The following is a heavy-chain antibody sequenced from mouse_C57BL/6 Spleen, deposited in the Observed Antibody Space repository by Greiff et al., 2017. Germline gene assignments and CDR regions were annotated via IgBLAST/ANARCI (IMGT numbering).Heavy chain of an antibody. V-gene: IGHV1-42*01. CDR3: AKWGYYGEY. CDR1: GYSFTGYY. CDR2: INPSTGGT. Sequence: VHVKQSGPELVKPGASVKISCKASGYSFTGYYMNWVKQSPEKSLEWIGEINPSTGGTTYNQKFKAKATLTVDKSSSTAYMQLKSLTSEDSAVYYCAKWGYYGEYWGQGTTLTVSS. J-gene: IGHJ2*01.